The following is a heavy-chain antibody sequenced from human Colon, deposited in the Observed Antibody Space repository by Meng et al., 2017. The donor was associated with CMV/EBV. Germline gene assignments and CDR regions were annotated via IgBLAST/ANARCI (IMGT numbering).Heavy chain of an antibody. V-gene: IGHV4-59*01. Sequence: SETLSLTCTVSGGSISGNYWTWIRQSPGTGLEWIGYIYDSRTTNYSPSLKSRVTMSLDTSKNQFSLKLSSVTAADTAVYYCARDNYDLWSGYFTDWGQGMLVTVSS. CDR1: GGSISGNY. CDR3: ARDNYDLWSGYFTD. D-gene: IGHD3/OR15-3a*01. J-gene: IGHJ4*02. CDR2: IYDSRTT.